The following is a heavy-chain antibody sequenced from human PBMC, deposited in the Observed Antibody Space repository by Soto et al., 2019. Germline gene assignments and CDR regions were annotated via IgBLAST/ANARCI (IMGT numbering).Heavy chain of an antibody. CDR3: ARMDRGITIFGVVKYYFDY. CDR1: GGSFSGYY. CDR2: INHSGST. J-gene: IGHJ4*02. D-gene: IGHD3-3*01. Sequence: SETLSLTCAVYGGSFSGYYWSWIRQPPGKGLEWIGEINHSGSTNYNPSLKSRVTISVDTSKNQFSLKLSSVTAADTAVYYCARMDRGITIFGVVKYYFDYWGQGTLVTVSS. V-gene: IGHV4-34*01.